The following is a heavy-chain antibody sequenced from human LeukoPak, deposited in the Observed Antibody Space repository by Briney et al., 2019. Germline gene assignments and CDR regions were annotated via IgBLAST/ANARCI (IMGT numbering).Heavy chain of an antibody. CDR3: ARDRSPMTDDAFDI. J-gene: IGHJ3*02. CDR1: GGTFSSYA. D-gene: IGHD3-22*01. V-gene: IGHV1-69*05. CDR2: IIPIFGTA. Sequence: GASVKVSCKASGGTFSSYAISWVRQAPGQGLEWMGGIIPIFGTANYAQKFQGRVTITTDESTSTAYMELSSLRSEDTAVYYCARDRSPMTDDAFDIWGQGTMVSVSS.